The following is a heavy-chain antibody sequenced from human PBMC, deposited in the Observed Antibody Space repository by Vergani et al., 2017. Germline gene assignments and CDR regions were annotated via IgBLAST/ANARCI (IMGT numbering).Heavy chain of an antibody. V-gene: IGHV3-30*04. CDR3: ARDRWRNDYLDY. Sequence: QVQLVESGGGVVQPGRSLRLSCAASGFTFSSYAMHWVRQAPGKGLEWVAVISYDGSNKYYADPVKGRFTISRDNSKNTLYLQMNSLRAEDTAVYYCARDRWRNDYLDYWGQGTLVTVSS. D-gene: IGHD2-15*01. CDR2: ISYDGSNK. CDR1: GFTFSSYA. J-gene: IGHJ4*02.